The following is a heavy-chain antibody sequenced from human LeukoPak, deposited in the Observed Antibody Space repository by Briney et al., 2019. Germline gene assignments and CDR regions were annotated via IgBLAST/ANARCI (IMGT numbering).Heavy chain of an antibody. Sequence: SETLSLTCTVSGGSISSYYWSWIRQPPGKGLEWIGSIYYSGSTYYNPSLKSRVTISVDTSKNQFSLKLSSVTAADTAVYYCARDLLFTIFGVVLDAFDIWGQGTMVTVSS. CDR2: IYYSGST. CDR3: ARDLLFTIFGVVLDAFDI. D-gene: IGHD3-3*01. CDR1: GGSISSYY. J-gene: IGHJ3*02. V-gene: IGHV4-39*07.